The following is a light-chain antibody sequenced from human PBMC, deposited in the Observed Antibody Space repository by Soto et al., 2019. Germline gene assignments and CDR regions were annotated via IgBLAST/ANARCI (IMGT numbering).Light chain of an antibody. Sequence: VLTQPASVSGSPGQSITISCTGTSSDVGGYNYVSWYQQHPGKAPKLMIYEVSNRPSRVSNRFSGSKYGNTASLTISGLQAEDEADYYCSSYTRSSTYYVFGNGTKVTV. CDR1: SSDVGGYNY. CDR2: EVS. CDR3: SSYTRSSTYYV. J-gene: IGLJ1*01. V-gene: IGLV2-14*01.